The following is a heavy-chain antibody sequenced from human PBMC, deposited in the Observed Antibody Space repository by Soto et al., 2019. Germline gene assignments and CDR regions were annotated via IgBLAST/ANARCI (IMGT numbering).Heavy chain of an antibody. CDR1: GGSISSGGYY. V-gene: IGHV4-31*03. CDR3: APAQAHYYASSGYDWFDS. J-gene: IGHJ5*01. D-gene: IGHD3-22*01. CDR2: IYYSGST. Sequence: PSETLSLTCTVSGGSISSGGYYWSWIRQHPGKGLEWIGYIYYSGSTYYNPSLKSRVTISVDTSKNQFSLKLSSVTAADTAVYYRAPAQAHYYASSGYDWFDSWGQGTLVTVSS.